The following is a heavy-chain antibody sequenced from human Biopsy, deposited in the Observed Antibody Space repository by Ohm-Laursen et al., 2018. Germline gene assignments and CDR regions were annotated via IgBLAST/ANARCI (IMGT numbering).Heavy chain of an antibody. J-gene: IGHJ4*02. CDR1: GGSITADF. D-gene: IGHD3/OR15-3a*01. CDR3: VRLNRRGNIIFFDY. V-gene: IGHV4-59*08. Sequence: SDTLSLTCTVSGGSITADFWTWIRQPPGERLEWIGYRFHSGSPMYNPSLKSRVTISVDTSKSQFSLTLTSVTAADTAVYYCVRLNRRGNIIFFDYWGRGTLVTVSS. CDR2: RFHSGSP.